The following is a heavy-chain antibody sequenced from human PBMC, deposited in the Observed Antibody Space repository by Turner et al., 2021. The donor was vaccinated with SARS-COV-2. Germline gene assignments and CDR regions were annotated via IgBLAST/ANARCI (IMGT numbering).Heavy chain of an antibody. D-gene: IGHD3-22*01. CDR2: ISYDGSDK. Sequence: QVQPVESGRGVVPPGRSLRLYCAASGFTFSTYARHWVRQAPGKGLEWVAVISYDGSDKYDADSVKGRFTISRDNSKNTLYLQMNSLRAEDTAVYYCAREDYYDSSGSLDYWGQGTLVTVSS. CDR3: AREDYYDSSGSLDY. J-gene: IGHJ4*02. V-gene: IGHV3-30-3*01. CDR1: GFTFSTYA.